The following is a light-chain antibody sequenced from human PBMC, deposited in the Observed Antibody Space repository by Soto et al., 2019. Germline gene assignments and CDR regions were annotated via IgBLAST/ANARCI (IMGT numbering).Light chain of an antibody. J-gene: IGKJ2*01. Sequence: TQSPSSLSASVGDRATLSCRASQSFTNNYLAWYQQKPGQAPRLLIYGASIRAAGVPGRFSGSGSGTDFTLTITRLEAEDFAMYYCQHYGTSPLMYTFGQGTKLGVK. CDR3: QHYGTSPLMYT. CDR1: QSFTNNY. V-gene: IGKV3-20*01. CDR2: GAS.